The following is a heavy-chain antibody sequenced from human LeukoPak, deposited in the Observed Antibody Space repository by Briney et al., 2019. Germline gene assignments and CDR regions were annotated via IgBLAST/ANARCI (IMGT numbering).Heavy chain of an antibody. J-gene: IGHJ2*01. CDR2: IIPIFGTA. D-gene: IGHD6-19*01. V-gene: IGHV1-69*06. CDR3: ARYSSGYSYWYFDL. Sequence: GSSVKVSGKASGGTFSSYAISWVRQAPGQGLEWMGRIIPIFGTANYAQKFQGRVTITADKSTSTAYMELSSLRSEDTAVYYCARYSSGYSYWYFDLWGCGTLVTVSS. CDR1: GGTFSSYA.